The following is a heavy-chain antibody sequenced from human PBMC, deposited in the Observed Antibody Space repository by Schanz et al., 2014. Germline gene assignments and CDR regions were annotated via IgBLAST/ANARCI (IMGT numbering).Heavy chain of an antibody. D-gene: IGHD2-2*01. CDR2: INPSGGGT. J-gene: IGHJ4*02. V-gene: IGHV1-46*03. CDR3: ASAPTAYCSDTSCLGTPFDY. CDR1: GYTFVSYS. Sequence: QVQLVQSGAEVKKPGASVKVSCKASGYTFVSYSMHWVRQAPGQGLEWMGIINPSGGGTSYALRFQDRVTVTRDTSRSTVYMELSSLRSEDTAVYYCASAPTAYCSDTSCLGTPFDYWGQGTLVTVTS.